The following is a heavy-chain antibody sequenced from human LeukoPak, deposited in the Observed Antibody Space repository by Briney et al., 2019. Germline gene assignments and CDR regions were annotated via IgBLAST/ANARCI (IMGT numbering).Heavy chain of an antibody. CDR2: INHSGST. V-gene: IGHV4-34*01. Sequence: KTSETLSLTCAVYGGSFSGYYWSWIRQPPGKGLDGIGEINHSGSTNYNPSLKSRVTISVDTSKNQFSLKLSSVTAADTAVYYCARGGNWFDPWGQGTLVTVSS. J-gene: IGHJ5*02. CDR1: GGSFSGYY. CDR3: ARGGNWFDP.